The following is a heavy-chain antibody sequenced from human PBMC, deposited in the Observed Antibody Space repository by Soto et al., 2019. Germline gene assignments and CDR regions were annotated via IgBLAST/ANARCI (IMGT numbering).Heavy chain of an antibody. D-gene: IGHD4-17*01. CDR2: ISYDGSNK. Sequence: LRLSCAASGFTFSSYAMHWVRQAPGKGLEWVAVISYDGSNKYYADSVKGRFTISRDNSKNTLYLQMNSLRAEDTAVYHCALFAPTVTTLSWGQGTLVTVSS. CDR1: GFTFSSYA. CDR3: ALFAPTVTTLS. J-gene: IGHJ4*02. V-gene: IGHV3-30-3*01.